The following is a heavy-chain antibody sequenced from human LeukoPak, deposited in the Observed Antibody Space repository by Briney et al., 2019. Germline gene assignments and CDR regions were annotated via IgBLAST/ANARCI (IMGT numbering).Heavy chain of an antibody. CDR2: VSWNSGSI. CDR3: AKGGSGSYFGPLFDY. V-gene: IGHV3-9*03. J-gene: IGHJ4*02. CDR1: GFTFDDYA. Sequence: GGSLRLSCAASGFTFDDYAMHWVRQAPGKGLEWVSGVSWNSGSIGYADSVKGRFTISRDNAKNSLYLQMNSLRAEDMALYYCAKGGSGSYFGPLFDYWGQGTLVTVSS. D-gene: IGHD3-10*01.